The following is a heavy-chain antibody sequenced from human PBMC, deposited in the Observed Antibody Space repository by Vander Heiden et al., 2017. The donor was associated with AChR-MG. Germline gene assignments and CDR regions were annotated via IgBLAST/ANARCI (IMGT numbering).Heavy chain of an antibody. CDR1: GGHNSSGSYD. J-gene: IGHJ5*02. D-gene: IGHD4-17*01. CDR2: IYTSGST. Sequence: QVQLQESGPGLVKPSQTLSLTCHVSGGHNSSGSYDWSWIRQPAGKGLEWIGRIYTSGSTNYNPSLKSRVTMSVDTSKNQFSLKLSSVTAADTAVYYCARMPIQMTTLDPWGQGTLVTVSS. V-gene: IGHV4-61*02. CDR3: ARMPIQMTTLDP.